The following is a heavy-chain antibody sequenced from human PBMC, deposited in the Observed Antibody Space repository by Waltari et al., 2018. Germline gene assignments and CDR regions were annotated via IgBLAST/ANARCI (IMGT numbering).Heavy chain of an antibody. CDR3: ARVKRGSGSYSRVWWFDP. J-gene: IGHJ5*02. V-gene: IGHV4-59*01. Sequence: QVQLQESGPGLVKPSETLSLTCTVSGGSISSYYWSWIRQPPGKGLEWIGYIYYSGSTNYNPSLKSRVTISVDTSKNQFSLKLSSVTAADTAVYYCARVKRGSGSYSRVWWFDPWGQGTLVTVSS. D-gene: IGHD3-10*01. CDR1: GGSISSYY. CDR2: IYYSGST.